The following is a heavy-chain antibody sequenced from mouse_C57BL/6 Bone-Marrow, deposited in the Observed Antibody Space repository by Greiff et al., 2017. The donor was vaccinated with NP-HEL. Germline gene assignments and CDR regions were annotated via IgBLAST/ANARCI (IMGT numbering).Heavy chain of an antibody. CDR2: ISYDGSN. D-gene: IGHD1-1*01. J-gene: IGHJ3*01. V-gene: IGHV3-6*01. CDR3: AREGGYYGSPFAY. CDR1: GYSIISGYY. Sequence: EVQLVESGPGLVKPSQSLSLTCSVTGYSIISGYYWNWIRQFPGNKLEWMASISYDGSNNYNPSLKNRISITRDISKNQFFLKLTSVTTEDTATYYCAREGGYYGSPFAYWGQGTLVTVSA.